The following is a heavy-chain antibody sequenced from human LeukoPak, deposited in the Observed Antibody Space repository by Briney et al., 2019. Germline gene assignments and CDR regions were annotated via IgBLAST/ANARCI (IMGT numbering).Heavy chain of an antibody. CDR3: ARDFGGAVAGPRFDC. CDR1: GFTFRIYW. V-gene: IGHV3-7*03. J-gene: IGHJ4*02. CDR2: IKQDGSEK. D-gene: IGHD6-19*01. Sequence: GGSLRLSCAASGFTFRIYWMTWVRQAPGKGLEWVGNIKQDGSEKYYVDSVKGQFTISRDNAKNSLYLQMNSLRAEDTAVYYCARDFGGAVAGPRFDCWGQGTLVTVSS.